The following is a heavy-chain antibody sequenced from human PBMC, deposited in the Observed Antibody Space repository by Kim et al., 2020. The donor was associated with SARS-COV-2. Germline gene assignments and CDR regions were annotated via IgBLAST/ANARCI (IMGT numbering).Heavy chain of an antibody. J-gene: IGHJ4*02. CDR2: ST. CDR3: ARGITRFAY. D-gene: IGHD3-10*01. V-gene: IGHV4-59*09. Sequence: STNYTPSLKSRVTIAVDTSKTHFSLKLSSVTAADTAVYYCARGITRFAYWGQGTLVTVSS.